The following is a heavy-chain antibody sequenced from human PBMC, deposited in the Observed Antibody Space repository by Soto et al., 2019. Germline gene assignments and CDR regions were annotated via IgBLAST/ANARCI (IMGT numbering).Heavy chain of an antibody. D-gene: IGHD3-22*01. V-gene: IGHV4-30-4*01. CDR2: IYYSGST. CDR3: ARLRRKPKYYESSHLDY. Sequence: QVQLRESGPGLVKPSQTLSLTCTVSGGSISNGDYYWSWIRQPPGKGLEWIGYIYYSGSTYYNSSLKSRLTISVDTSKNQFSLKLSSVTAADTAVYYCARLRRKPKYYESSHLDYWGQGTLVTVSS. CDR1: GGSISNGDYY. J-gene: IGHJ4*02.